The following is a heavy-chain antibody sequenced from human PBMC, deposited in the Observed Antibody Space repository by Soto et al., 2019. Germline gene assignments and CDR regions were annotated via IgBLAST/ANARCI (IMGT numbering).Heavy chain of an antibody. CDR1: GYTYTRYY. J-gene: IGHJ4*02. CDR3: ARVCREYYDSSGYYYFDY. CDR2: INPSGGST. Sequence: ASVNVSCKTSGYTYTRYYMHWVRQAPGQGLEWMGIINPSGGSTSYAQKFQGRVTMTRDTSTSTVYMELSSLRSEDTAVYYCARVCREYYDSSGYYYFDYWGQGTLVTVSS. D-gene: IGHD3-22*01. V-gene: IGHV1-46*01.